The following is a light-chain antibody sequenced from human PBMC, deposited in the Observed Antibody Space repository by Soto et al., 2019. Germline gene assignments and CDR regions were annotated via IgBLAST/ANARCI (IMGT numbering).Light chain of an antibody. CDR1: TSNILRNY. Sequence: QSVLTQPPSASGNPGQRLTISCSGSTSNILRNYVYWYRQFPGTAPRLLISMSDQRPSGVPDRFSGSKSGTSASLAISGLRSEDEADYYCASWDDSLSGYVFGTGTKV. CDR3: ASWDDSLSGYV. CDR2: MSD. J-gene: IGLJ1*01. V-gene: IGLV1-47*01.